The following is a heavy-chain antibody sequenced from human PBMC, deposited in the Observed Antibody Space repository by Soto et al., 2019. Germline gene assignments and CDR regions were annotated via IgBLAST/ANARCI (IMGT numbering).Heavy chain of an antibody. J-gene: IGHJ6*02. CDR2: ISYDGSNK. V-gene: IGHV3-30*18. D-gene: IGHD2-2*01. Sequence: SLRLSCAASGFTFSNYGMHWVRQAPGKGLEWVAVISYDGSNKYYADSVKGRFTISRDNPKNTLYLQMNSLRPEDTAVYYCAKAVGYCSSTSCRDYYFYYGMDVWGQGTTVTVSS. CDR3: AKAVGYCSSTSCRDYYFYYGMDV. CDR1: GFTFSNYG.